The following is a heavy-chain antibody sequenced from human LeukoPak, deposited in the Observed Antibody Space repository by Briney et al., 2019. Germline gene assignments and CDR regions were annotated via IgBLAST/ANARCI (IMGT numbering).Heavy chain of an antibody. V-gene: IGHV3-64D*06. CDR1: VFTFSTYP. J-gene: IGHJ4*02. CDR2: INNYGDST. CDR3: VKPDLAVAGTRYFDS. D-gene: IGHD6-19*01. Sequence: PGGSLRLSRSVSVFTFSTYPTHWVRDAPGTGLEYVSAINNYGDSTYYADSVKGRFTNSRDNSKNTLFLQMSSLRAEDTAVYSCVKPDLAVAGTRYFDSWGQGTLVTVSS.